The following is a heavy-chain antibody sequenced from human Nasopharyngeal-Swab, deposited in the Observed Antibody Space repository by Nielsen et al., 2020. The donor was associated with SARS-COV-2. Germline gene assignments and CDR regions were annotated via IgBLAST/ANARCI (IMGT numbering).Heavy chain of an antibody. CDR2: INPNSGGT. D-gene: IGHD2-2*01. CDR3: ARESLHCSSTSCFSRQFDY. V-gene: IGHV1-2*02. J-gene: IGHJ4*02. Sequence: ASVKVSCKASGYTFTGYYMHWVRQAPGQGLEWMGWINPNSGGTNYAQKFQGRVTMTRDTSTSTVYMELSSLRSEDTAVYYCARESLHCSSTSCFSRQFDYWGQGTLVPVSS. CDR1: GYTFTGYY.